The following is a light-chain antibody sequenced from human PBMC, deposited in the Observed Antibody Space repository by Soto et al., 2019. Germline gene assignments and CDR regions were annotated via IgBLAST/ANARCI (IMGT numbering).Light chain of an antibody. V-gene: IGKV1-5*01. CDR1: QSISSW. CDR2: DAS. Sequence: DIQMTQSPSTLSASVGDRVTITCRASQSISSWLAWYQQKPGKAPKLLIYDASSLESAVPSRFSGSGSGTEFTLTISSLQPDDFATYYCQQYNSYWYTFGQGTKLEIK. J-gene: IGKJ2*01. CDR3: QQYNSYWYT.